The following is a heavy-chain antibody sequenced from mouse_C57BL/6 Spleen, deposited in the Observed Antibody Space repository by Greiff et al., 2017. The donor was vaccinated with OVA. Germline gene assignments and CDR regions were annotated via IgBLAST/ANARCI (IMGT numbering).Heavy chain of an antibody. CDR3: ARKGDYGSSYYAMDY. CDR2: IYPGGGYT. V-gene: IGHV1-63*01. CDR1: GYTFTNYW. J-gene: IGHJ4*01. D-gene: IGHD1-1*01. Sequence: QVQLQQSGAELVRPGTSVKMSCKASGYTFTNYWIGWAKQRPGHGLEWIGDIYPGGGYTNYNEKFKGKATLTADKSSSTAYMQFSSLTSEDSAIYYCARKGDYGSSYYAMDYWGQGTSVTVSS.